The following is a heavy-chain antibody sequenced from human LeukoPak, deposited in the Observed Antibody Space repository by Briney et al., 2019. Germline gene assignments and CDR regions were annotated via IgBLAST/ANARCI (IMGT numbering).Heavy chain of an antibody. CDR2: ISGSGGST. CDR1: RFTFSSYA. D-gene: IGHD3/OR15-3a*01. V-gene: IGHV3-23*01. Sequence: GGSLRLSCAASRFTFSSYAMSWVRQAPGKGLEWVSAISGSGGSTYYADSVKGRFTISRDNSKNTLYLQMNSLRAEDTAVYYCANPKGTGTGAFDYWGQGTLVTVSS. J-gene: IGHJ4*02. CDR3: ANPKGTGTGAFDY.